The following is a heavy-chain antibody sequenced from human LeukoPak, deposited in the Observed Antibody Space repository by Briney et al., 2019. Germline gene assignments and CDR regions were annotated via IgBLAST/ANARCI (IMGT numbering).Heavy chain of an antibody. CDR3: AKGYSSGWWGYYFDY. CDR2: ISGSGGST. D-gene: IGHD6-19*01. Sequence: PGGSLRLSCAASGFTFSGYAMTWVRHAPGKGLEWVSGISGSGGSTYYADSVKGRFTISRDTSKSTLYLQMNSLRAEDTAVYYCAKGYSSGWWGYYFDYWGQGTLVTVSS. V-gene: IGHV3-23*01. J-gene: IGHJ4*02. CDR1: GFTFSGYA.